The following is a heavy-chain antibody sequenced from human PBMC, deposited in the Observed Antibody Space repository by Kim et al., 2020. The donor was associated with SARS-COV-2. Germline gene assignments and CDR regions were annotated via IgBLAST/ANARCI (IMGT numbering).Heavy chain of an antibody. J-gene: IGHJ6*02. D-gene: IGHD5-18*01. Sequence: DSVKGRFTISRDNSKNTLYLQMSSLRAEDTTVYYCVKGGDTAMGKPPADVWGQGTTVTVSS. V-gene: IGHV3-64D*09. CDR3: VKGGDTAMGKPPADV.